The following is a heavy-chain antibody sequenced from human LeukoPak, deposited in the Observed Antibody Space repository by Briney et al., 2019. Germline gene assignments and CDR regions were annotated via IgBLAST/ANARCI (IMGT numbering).Heavy chain of an antibody. D-gene: IGHD5-18*01. J-gene: IGHJ4*02. CDR1: GYTFTGYY. CDR3: AREGGYSYGYGSDY. CDR2: INPNSGGT. V-gene: IGHV1-2*02. Sequence: ASVKVSCKASGYTFTGYYMHWVRQAPGQGLEWMGWINPNSGGTNYAQKFQGRVTMTRDTSISTAYMELSRLRSDDTAVYYCAREGGYSYGYGSDYWGQGTLVTVSS.